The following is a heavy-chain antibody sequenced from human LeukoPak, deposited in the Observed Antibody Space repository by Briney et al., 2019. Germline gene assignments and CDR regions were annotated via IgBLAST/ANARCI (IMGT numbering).Heavy chain of an antibody. CDR1: GGTFSSYA. Sequence: GASVKVSCKASGGTFSSYAISWVRQAPGQGLEWMGGIIPIFGTANYAQKFQGRVTITADESTSTAYMELSSLRSEDTAVYYCARGGRYNWNAGYFDYWGQGTLVTVSS. V-gene: IGHV1-69*13. CDR3: ARGGRYNWNAGYFDY. J-gene: IGHJ4*02. D-gene: IGHD1-20*01. CDR2: IIPIFGTA.